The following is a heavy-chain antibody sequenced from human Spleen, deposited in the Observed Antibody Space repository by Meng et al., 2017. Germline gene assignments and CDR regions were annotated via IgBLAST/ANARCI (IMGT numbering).Heavy chain of an antibody. J-gene: IGHJ5*02. CDR3: VRSSGWVKTGFDP. CDR2: IGHSGFT. Sequence: QPQLQEAGPGLGKPSEALSRACSVSGGSISTSGYYWGWIRQPPGKGREWIGSIGHSGFTYYTPSLKSRVTVSIDTSRNQFSLWLTSVTAADTAVYYCVRSSGWVKTGFDPWGQGTLVTVSS. D-gene: IGHD6-19*01. CDR1: GGSISTSGYY. V-gene: IGHV4-39*01.